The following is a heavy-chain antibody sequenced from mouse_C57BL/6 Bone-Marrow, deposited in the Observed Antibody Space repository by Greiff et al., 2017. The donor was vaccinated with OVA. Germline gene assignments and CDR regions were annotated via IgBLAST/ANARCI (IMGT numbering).Heavy chain of an antibody. CDR2: IRSKSNNYAT. V-gene: IGHV10-1*01. Sequence: EVKLMESGGGLVQPKGSLKLSCAASGFSFNTYAMNWVRQAPGKGLEWVARIRSKSNNYATYYDDSVKDRFTISRDDSESMLYLQMNNLKTEDTAMYYCVSDYYGSRFHWYFDVWGTGTTVTVSS. CDR1: GFSFNTYA. D-gene: IGHD1-1*01. J-gene: IGHJ1*03. CDR3: VSDYYGSRFHWYFDV.